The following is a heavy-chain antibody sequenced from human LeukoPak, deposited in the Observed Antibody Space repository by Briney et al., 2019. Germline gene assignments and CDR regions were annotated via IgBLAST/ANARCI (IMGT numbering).Heavy chain of an antibody. J-gene: IGHJ4*02. CDR1: GVSIRNGGYS. V-gene: IGHV4-30-2*01. CDR3: ARGGIAAAGATFGF. CDR2: IYQSGST. D-gene: IGHD6-13*01. Sequence: SETLSLTCGVSGVSIRNGGYSWSWIRQPPGKGLEWTGYIYQSGSTYYNPSLKSRVTISIDRSKSEFSLKLTSVTAADTAVYFCARGGIAAAGATFGFWGQGTLVTVSS.